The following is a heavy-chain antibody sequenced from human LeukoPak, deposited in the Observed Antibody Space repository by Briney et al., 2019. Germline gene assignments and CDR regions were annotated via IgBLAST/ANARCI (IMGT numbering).Heavy chain of an antibody. J-gene: IGHJ4*02. V-gene: IGHV3-53*01. Sequence: GGSLRLSCAASGFTVSTKYMNWVRQRPGKGLEWVSVIYSGGTTYYADSVKGRFTISRDNSKNRLYLQMNSLRAEDTAIYYCAVYSSLDYWSQGTLVTVSS. CDR3: AVYSSLDY. CDR2: IYSGGTT. D-gene: IGHD3-22*01. CDR1: GFTVSTKY.